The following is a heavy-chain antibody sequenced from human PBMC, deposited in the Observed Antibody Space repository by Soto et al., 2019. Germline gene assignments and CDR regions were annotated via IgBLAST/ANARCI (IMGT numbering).Heavy chain of an antibody. CDR1: GDTFKNCV. J-gene: IGHJ6*02. Sequence: QVQVVQSGVEVRRPGSSVKVSCKASGDTFKNCVISWVRQAPGQGLAWMGGIIPLVGTTDFAQRFQGRLTITTDESTTTAYMELSRLRSEDTATYYCAAELGFGKLAVVWGQGTTVIVSS. CDR3: AAELGFGKLAVV. V-gene: IGHV1-69*01. D-gene: IGHD7-27*01. CDR2: IIPLVGTT.